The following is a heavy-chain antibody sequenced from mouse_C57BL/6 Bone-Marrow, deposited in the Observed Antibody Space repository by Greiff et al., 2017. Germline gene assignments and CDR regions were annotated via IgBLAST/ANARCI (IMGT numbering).Heavy chain of an antibody. V-gene: IGHV1-64*01. D-gene: IGHD1-1*01. CDR1: GYTFTSYW. Sequence: QLQQPGAELVKPGASVKLSCKASGYTFTSYWMHWVKQRPGQGLEWIGMIHPNSGSTNYNEKFKSKATLTVDKSSSTAYMQLSSLTSEDSAVYYCAREGYYCYAMDYWGQGTSVTVSS. J-gene: IGHJ4*01. CDR3: AREGYYCYAMDY. CDR2: IHPNSGST.